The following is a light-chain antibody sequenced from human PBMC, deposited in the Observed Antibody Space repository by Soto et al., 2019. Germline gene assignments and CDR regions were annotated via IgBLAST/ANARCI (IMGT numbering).Light chain of an antibody. Sequence: QSALTQPASVSGSPGQSITISCTGTSSDVGGYNYVSWSQQHPGKAPKLLISEVSNRPSGVSNRFSGSKSGNTASLTISGLQADDEADYYCSSYTGSGTLRFGTRTKVTVL. J-gene: IGLJ1*01. CDR3: SSYTGSGTLR. CDR1: SSDVGGYNY. V-gene: IGLV2-14*03. CDR2: EVS.